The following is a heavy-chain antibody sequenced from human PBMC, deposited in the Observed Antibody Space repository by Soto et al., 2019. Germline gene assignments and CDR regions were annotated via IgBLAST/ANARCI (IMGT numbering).Heavy chain of an antibody. CDR1: GGSINSGGYC. CDR2: ISYGGST. V-gene: IGHV4-31*03. D-gene: IGHD5-18*01. CDR3: SRGILV. J-gene: IGHJ4*02. Sequence: QVQLQESGPGLVKPSQTLSLTCTVSGGSINSGGYCWSWIRQHPGKGLDWIGCISYGGSTSYNPSLKSRVTTSVDTSKNQFSLKLTSVTAADPAVYYCSRGILVWGQGALITVSS.